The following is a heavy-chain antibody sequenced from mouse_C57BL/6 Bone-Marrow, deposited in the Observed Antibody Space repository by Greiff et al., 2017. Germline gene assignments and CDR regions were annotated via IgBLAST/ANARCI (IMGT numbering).Heavy chain of an antibody. D-gene: IGHD1-1*01. CDR3: ARSGITTDFDY. J-gene: IGHJ2*01. Sequence: EVQLQQSGPELVKPGASVKISCKASGYTFTDYYMNWVKQSHGKSLEWIGDINPNNGGTSYNQKFKGKATLTVDKSSSTAYMELRSLTSEDSAVYYCARSGITTDFDYWGQGTTRTVSS. CDR2: INPNNGGT. V-gene: IGHV1-26*01. CDR1: GYTFTDYY.